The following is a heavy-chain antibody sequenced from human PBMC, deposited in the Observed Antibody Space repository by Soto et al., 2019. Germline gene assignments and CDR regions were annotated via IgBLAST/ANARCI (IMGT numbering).Heavy chain of an antibody. CDR1: GFTFSSYA. CDR2: ISYDGSNK. D-gene: IGHD5-18*01. V-gene: IGHV3-30-3*01. CDR3: ARDLWKERYSYGFGQSFDY. J-gene: IGHJ4*02. Sequence: GGSLRLSCAASGFTFSSYAMHWVRQAPGKGLEWVAVISYDGSNKYYADSVKGRFTISRDNSKNTLYLQMNSLRAEDTAVYYCARDLWKERYSYGFGQSFDYWGQGTLVTVSS.